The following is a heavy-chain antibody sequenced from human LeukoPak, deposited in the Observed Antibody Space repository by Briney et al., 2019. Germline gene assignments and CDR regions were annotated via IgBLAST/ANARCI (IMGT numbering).Heavy chain of an antibody. CDR3: AKDLGVSAYGFDY. D-gene: IGHD5-12*01. V-gene: IGHV3-30*18. CDR2: ISYDGSNK. Sequence: GSLRLSCAASGFTFSSYGMHWVRQAPGKGLEWVAVISYDGSNKYYADSVKGRFTISRDNSKNTLYLQMNSLRAEDTAVYYCAKDLGVSAYGFDYWGQGTLVTVSS. J-gene: IGHJ4*02. CDR1: GFTFSSYG.